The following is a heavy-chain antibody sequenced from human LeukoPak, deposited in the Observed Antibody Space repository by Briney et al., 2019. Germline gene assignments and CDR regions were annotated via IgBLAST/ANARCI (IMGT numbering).Heavy chain of an antibody. CDR2: IWYDGTKK. J-gene: IGHJ4*02. CDR3: ARENYATLTGYQYYFDY. Sequence: PGGSLRLSCAASEFTFSSYSMNWVRQAPGKGLEWVAIIWYDGTKKYFADSVKGRFTISRDNSKNTLYLQMNSLRAEDTAVYYCARENYATLTGYQYYFDYWGQGTLVTVSS. CDR1: EFTFSSYS. D-gene: IGHD3-9*01. V-gene: IGHV3-33*08.